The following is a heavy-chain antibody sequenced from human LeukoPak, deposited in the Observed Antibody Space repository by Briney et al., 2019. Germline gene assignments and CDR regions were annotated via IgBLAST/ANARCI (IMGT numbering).Heavy chain of an antibody. D-gene: IGHD5/OR15-5a*01. J-gene: IGHJ3*02. V-gene: IGHV4-59*01. CDR1: GGSISSYY. CDR3: ARDKGLPQAFDI. CDR2: IYYSGST. Sequence: PSETLSLTCTVSGGSISSYYWSWIRQPPGKGLEWIGYIYYSGSTNHNPSLKSRVTISVDTSKNQFSLKLTSVTAADTAVYYCARDKGLPQAFDIWGQGTMVTVSS.